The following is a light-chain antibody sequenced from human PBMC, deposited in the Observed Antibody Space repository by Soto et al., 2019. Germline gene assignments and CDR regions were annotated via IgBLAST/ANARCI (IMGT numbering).Light chain of an antibody. CDR1: QSVSSKY. CDR3: QQYGSSLFT. V-gene: IGKV3-20*01. Sequence: DIVLTQSPGTLSLSPGERATLSCRASQSVSSKYLAWYQQKPGQPPRVLIYGTSISATGIPERFSGGGSGTDFTLTITRLESEDFAVYYCQQYGSSLFTFGPGTKVDFK. J-gene: IGKJ3*01. CDR2: GTS.